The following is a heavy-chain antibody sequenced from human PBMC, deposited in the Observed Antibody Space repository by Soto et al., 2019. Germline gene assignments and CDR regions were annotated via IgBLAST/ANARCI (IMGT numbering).Heavy chain of an antibody. CDR3: AKQRAGYGSGSDTYYFDF. CDR1: GFTFSTYA. J-gene: IGHJ4*02. V-gene: IGHV3-23*01. D-gene: IGHD3-10*01. CDR2: LSGSGGTT. Sequence: EVQLLESGGGLVQPGGSLRLSCSTAGFTFSTYAMNWVRQAPGKGLEWVSGLSGSGGTTYYADSVRGRFTISRDNSNNTLFLQMTSLRAEDTALYYCAKQRAGYGSGSDTYYFDFWGQGTLVTVSS.